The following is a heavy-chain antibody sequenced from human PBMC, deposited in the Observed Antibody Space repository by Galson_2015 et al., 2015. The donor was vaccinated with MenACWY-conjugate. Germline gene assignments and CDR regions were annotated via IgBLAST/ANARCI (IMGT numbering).Heavy chain of an antibody. V-gene: IGHV3-30*18. J-gene: IGHJ6*02. CDR2: ISYDGSNK. Sequence: SLRLSCAASGFTFSSYGMHWVRQAPGKGLEWVAVISYDGSNKHYADSVKGRFTISRDNSKNTLYLQMNSLRAEDTAVYYCAKENPGRNDFWSGYYRYYYYYYGMDVWGQGTTVTVSS. CDR1: GFTFSSYG. D-gene: IGHD3-3*01. CDR3: AKENPGRNDFWSGYYRYYYYYYGMDV.